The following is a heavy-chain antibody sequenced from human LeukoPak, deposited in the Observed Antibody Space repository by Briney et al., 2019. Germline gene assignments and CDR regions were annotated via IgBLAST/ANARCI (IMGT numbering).Heavy chain of an antibody. D-gene: IGHD6-13*01. Sequence: PSETLSLTCAVSGGSISSSNWWSWVRQPPGKGLEWIGEIYHSGSTNYNPSLKSRVTISVDKSKNQFSLKLSSVTAADTAVYYCARAGSRYSSSWYFGNWGQGTLVTVSS. CDR2: IYHSGST. J-gene: IGHJ4*02. V-gene: IGHV4-4*02. CDR3: ARAGSRYSSSWYFGN. CDR1: GGSISSSNW.